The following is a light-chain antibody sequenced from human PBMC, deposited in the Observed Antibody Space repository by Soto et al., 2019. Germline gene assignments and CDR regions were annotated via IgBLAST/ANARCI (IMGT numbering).Light chain of an antibody. Sequence: DIQMTQSPSSLSASVGDRVSITCRASQGISSWVAWYQQRPGKGPKSLIFAASSLQSGVSSRFSARGSGTDFTLTINNLQPEDSATYYCQQYLTYPLSFGGGTKVEIK. J-gene: IGKJ4*01. CDR3: QQYLTYPLS. CDR2: AAS. V-gene: IGKV1D-16*01. CDR1: QGISSW.